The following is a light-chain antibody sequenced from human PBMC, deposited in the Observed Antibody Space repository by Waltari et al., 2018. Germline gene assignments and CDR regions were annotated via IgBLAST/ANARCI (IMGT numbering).Light chain of an antibody. Sequence: QTVLTQPPSASGTPGQRVTISCSGSSSNIGSNLVNWYQQLPGTAPKLLVYRNKQRPSGSPERFSASNSGTSASLAISVLQSEDEADYYCAAWDDSLSGKVFGGGTKLTVL. CDR2: RNK. CDR1: SSNIGSNL. J-gene: IGLJ3*02. CDR3: AAWDDSLSGKV. V-gene: IGLV1-44*01.